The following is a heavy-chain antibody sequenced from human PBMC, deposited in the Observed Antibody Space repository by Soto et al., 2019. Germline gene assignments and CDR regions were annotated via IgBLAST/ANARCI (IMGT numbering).Heavy chain of an antibody. CDR2: MNPNSGNT. D-gene: IGHD3-3*01. CDR1: GYTFTSYD. V-gene: IGHV1-8*01. CDR3: ASTYYDFWSGNYGMDV. Sequence: ASVKVSCKASGYTFTSYDINWVRRATGQGLEWMGWMNPNSGNTGYAQKFQGRVTMTRNTSISTAYMELSSLRSEDTAVYYCASTYYDFWSGNYGMDVWGQGTTVTVSS. J-gene: IGHJ6*02.